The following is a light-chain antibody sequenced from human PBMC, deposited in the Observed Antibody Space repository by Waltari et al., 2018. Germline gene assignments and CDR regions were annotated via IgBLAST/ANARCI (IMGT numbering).Light chain of an antibody. CDR3: QHYLRLPVT. J-gene: IGKJ1*01. CDR1: RSVTRS. Sequence: GVSATLSCRTGRSVTRSLAWYQKKPRQAPRLLRATGIPDRFSGSGSGTDFSLTISSLEPEDFEVNWCQHYLRLPVTFGQGTKV. V-gene: IGKV3-20*01.